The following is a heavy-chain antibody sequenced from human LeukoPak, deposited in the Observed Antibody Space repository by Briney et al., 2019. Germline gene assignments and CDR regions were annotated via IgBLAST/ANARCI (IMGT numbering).Heavy chain of an antibody. CDR3: AKDDYDY. CDR2: ISWNSGSI. Sequence: GGSLRLSCAASGFTFDDYAMHWVRQAPGKGLEWVSGISWNSGSIGYADSVKGRFTISRDNAKNSLYLQMNSLRAEDTALYYCAKDDYDYWGQGTLVTVSS. V-gene: IGHV3-9*01. D-gene: IGHD5-12*01. CDR1: GFTFDDYA. J-gene: IGHJ4*02.